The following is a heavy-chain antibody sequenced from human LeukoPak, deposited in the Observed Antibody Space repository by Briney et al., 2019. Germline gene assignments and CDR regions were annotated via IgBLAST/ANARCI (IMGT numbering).Heavy chain of an antibody. D-gene: IGHD3-22*01. V-gene: IGHV3-74*01. CDR1: GFTFNSYW. J-gene: IGHJ4*02. Sequence: GGSLRLSCAASGFTFNSYWMHWVRQAPGKGLLWVSRINIDGSSTHYADSVKGRLTTSRDNAKNMLYLQMNGLRAEDTAVYYCVVWGEDSSGHRFDHWGQGTLVTVSS. CDR2: INIDGSST. CDR3: VVWGEDSSGHRFDH.